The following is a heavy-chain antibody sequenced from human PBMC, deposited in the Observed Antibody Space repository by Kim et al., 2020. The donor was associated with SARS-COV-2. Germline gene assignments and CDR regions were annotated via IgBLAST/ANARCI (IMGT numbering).Heavy chain of an antibody. CDR3: ARGGQWLVRGWFDP. D-gene: IGHD6-19*01. J-gene: IGHJ5*02. V-gene: IGHV3-30*04. CDR1: GFTFSSYA. Sequence: GGSLRLSCAASGFTFSSYAMHWVRQAPGKGLEWVAVISYDGSNKYYADSVNGRFTISRDNSKNTLYLQMNSLRAEDTAVYYCARGGQWLVRGWFDPWGQGTLVTVSS. CDR2: ISYDGSNK.